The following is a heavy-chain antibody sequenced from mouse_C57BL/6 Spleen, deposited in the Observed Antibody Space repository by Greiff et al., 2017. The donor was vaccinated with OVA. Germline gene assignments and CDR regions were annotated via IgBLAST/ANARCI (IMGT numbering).Heavy chain of an antibody. D-gene: IGHD3-1*01. Sequence: QVQLQQSGPELVKPGASVKISCKASGYAFSSSWMNWVKQRPGKGLEWIGRIYPGDGDTNYNGKFKGKATLTADNSSSTAYMQLSSLTSEDSAVYFCARSGDSLDYWGQGTTLTVSS. V-gene: IGHV1-82*01. CDR2: IYPGDGDT. CDR3: ARSGDSLDY. J-gene: IGHJ2*01. CDR1: GYAFSSSW.